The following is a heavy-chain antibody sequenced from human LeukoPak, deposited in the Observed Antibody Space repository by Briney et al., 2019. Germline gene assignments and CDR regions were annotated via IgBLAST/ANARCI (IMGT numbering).Heavy chain of an antibody. J-gene: IGHJ4*02. CDR1: GFNFMQYG. CDR3: ARDPSTLLPTDDS. Sequence: GGSPRLSCVGSGFNFMQYGMVWVRQAPGKGLEWVSTIHPSGINTHHADSVKGRFTISRDNSKNTLYLQMNSLRVEDTAIYYCARDPSTLLPTDDSWGQGTLVAVSS. V-gene: IGHV3-23*05. CDR2: IHPSGINT. D-gene: IGHD2-2*01.